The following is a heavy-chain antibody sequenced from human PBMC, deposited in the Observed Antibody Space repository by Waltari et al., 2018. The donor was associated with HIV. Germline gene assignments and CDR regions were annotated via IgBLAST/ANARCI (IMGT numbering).Heavy chain of an antibody. Sequence: QMQLQESGPGLVKPSETLSLPCAVSGGSVRSGSYYWRWIRQPPGKGLEWIGYIYYSGSTNDNPSLKSRVIISIDTSKNQFSLKLNSVTAADTAVYYCARGLEYDFWSNYHNTFESWGQGTLVTVSS. CDR1: GGSVRSGSYY. V-gene: IGHV4-61*01. D-gene: IGHD3-3*01. CDR2: IYYSGST. J-gene: IGHJ5*01. CDR3: ARGLEYDFWSNYHNTFES.